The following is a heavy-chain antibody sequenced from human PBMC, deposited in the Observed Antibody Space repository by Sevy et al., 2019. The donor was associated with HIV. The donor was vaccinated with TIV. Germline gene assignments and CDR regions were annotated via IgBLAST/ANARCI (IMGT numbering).Heavy chain of an antibody. Sequence: SETLSLTCTVSGGSISSYYWSWIRQPPGKGLEWIGYIYYSGSTNYNPSLKSRVTISVDTSKNQFSRKLSSVTAADTAVYYCARGHVWFRWFDPWGQGTLVTVSS. V-gene: IGHV4-59*01. CDR1: GGSISSYY. CDR2: IYYSGST. CDR3: ARGHVWFRWFDP. D-gene: IGHD3-10*01. J-gene: IGHJ5*02.